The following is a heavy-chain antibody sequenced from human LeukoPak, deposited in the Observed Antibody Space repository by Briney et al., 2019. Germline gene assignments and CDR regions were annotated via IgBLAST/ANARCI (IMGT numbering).Heavy chain of an antibody. CDR2: ISSSSSYI. CDR3: ARDDSELNYYDSSGYYSDAFDI. Sequence: GGSLRLSCAASGFTFSSYSMNWVRQAPGKGLEWVSSISSSSSYIYYADSVRGRFTISRDNAKNSLYLQMNSLRAEDTAVYYCARDDSELNYYDSSGYYSDAFDIWGQGTMVTVSS. D-gene: IGHD3-22*01. CDR1: GFTFSSYS. V-gene: IGHV3-21*01. J-gene: IGHJ3*02.